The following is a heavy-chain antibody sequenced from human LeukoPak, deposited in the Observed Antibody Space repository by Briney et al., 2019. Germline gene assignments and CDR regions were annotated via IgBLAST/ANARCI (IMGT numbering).Heavy chain of an antibody. J-gene: IGHJ6*03. D-gene: IGHD3-3*01. Sequence: GGSLRLSCAASGFTFSSYGMSWVRQAPGKGLEWVSAISDSAGSTYYADSVKGRFTISRDNSKNTLYLQMNSLRAEDTAVYYCAKVGMVRYYYYYMDVWGKGTTVTISS. CDR2: ISDSAGST. V-gene: IGHV3-23*01. CDR1: GFTFSSYG. CDR3: AKVGMVRYYYYYMDV.